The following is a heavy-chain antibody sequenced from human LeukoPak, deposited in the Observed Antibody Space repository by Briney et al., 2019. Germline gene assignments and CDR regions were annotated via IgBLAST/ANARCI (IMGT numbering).Heavy chain of an antibody. J-gene: IGHJ3*02. CDR3: AGGLVRGSNAFDI. D-gene: IGHD3-10*01. V-gene: IGHV3-23*01. Sequence: PGGSLRLSCAASGFTFSNYAMTWVRQAPGKGLELVSVISASGRNRDYADSVKGRFTISRDNAKNTVYLQMSSLRAEDTAVYYCAGGLVRGSNAFDIWGPGTMVTVSS. CDR2: ISASGRNR. CDR1: GFTFSNYA.